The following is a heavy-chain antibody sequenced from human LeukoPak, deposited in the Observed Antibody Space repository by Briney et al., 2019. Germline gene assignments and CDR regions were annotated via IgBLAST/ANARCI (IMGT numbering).Heavy chain of an antibody. CDR2: IYHSGST. CDR1: GYSISSGYY. V-gene: IGHV4-38-2*02. Sequence: SETQSLTCTVSGYSISSGYYWGWIRQPPGKGLEWIGSIYHSGSTYYNPSLKSRVTISVDTSKNQFSLKLSSVTAADTAVYYCARDLAVAGDYFDYWGQGTLVTVSS. J-gene: IGHJ4*02. D-gene: IGHD6-19*01. CDR3: ARDLAVAGDYFDY.